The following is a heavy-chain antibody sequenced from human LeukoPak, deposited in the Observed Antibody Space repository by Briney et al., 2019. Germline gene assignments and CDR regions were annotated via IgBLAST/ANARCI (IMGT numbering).Heavy chain of an antibody. CDR1: GFTFSSYG. Sequence: PGGSLRLSCAASGFTFSSYGMSWVRQAPGKGLEWVSAISGSGGSTYYADSVKGRFTISRDNSKNTLYLQMNSLRAEDTAVYYCAKSPKGPHGSGTYYYYMDVWGKGTTVTISS. D-gene: IGHD3-10*01. CDR2: ISGSGGST. J-gene: IGHJ6*03. CDR3: AKSPKGPHGSGTYYYYMDV. V-gene: IGHV3-23*01.